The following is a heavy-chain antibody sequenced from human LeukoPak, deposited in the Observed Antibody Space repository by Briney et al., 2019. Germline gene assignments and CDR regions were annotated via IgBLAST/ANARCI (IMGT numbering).Heavy chain of an antibody. CDR1: GFIFSRYD. CDR2: IATAGDT. D-gene: IGHD5-12*01. J-gene: IGHJ4*02. V-gene: IGHV3-13*01. Sequence: PGGSLRLSCAASGFIFSRYDIHWVRQATGKGLEWVSVIATAGDTYYTGSVKGRFTFSRENAKNCMYFQMNSLRAEDTAVYYCARDRGDGYESAADYWGQGTLVTVSS. CDR3: ARDRGDGYESAADY.